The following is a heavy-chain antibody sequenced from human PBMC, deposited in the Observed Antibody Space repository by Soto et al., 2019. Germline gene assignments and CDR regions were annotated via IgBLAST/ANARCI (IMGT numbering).Heavy chain of an antibody. CDR3: AKPVPTVTTFFDY. D-gene: IGHD4-17*01. J-gene: IGHJ4*02. V-gene: IGHV3-66*04. Sequence: GGSLRLSCAASGFTVSSNYMSWVRQAPGKGLEWVSVIYSGGSTYYADSVKGRFTISRDNSKNTLYLQMNSLRAEDTAVYYCAKPVPTVTTFFDYWGQGTLVTVS. CDR2: IYSGGST. CDR1: GFTVSSNY.